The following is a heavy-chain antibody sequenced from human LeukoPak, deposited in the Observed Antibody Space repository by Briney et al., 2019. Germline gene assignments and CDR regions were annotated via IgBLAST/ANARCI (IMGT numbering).Heavy chain of an antibody. D-gene: IGHD2-2*01. Sequence: SETLSLTCTVPGVSIGSYYWSWIRQPPGKGLEWLGYIYNAGTTNYSPSLQSRLNITVDTSKNQFSLKLSSVTAADTAVYYCARHERDTSWYYFDYWGQGTLVTVSS. CDR3: ARHERDTSWYYFDY. V-gene: IGHV4-59*08. J-gene: IGHJ4*02. CDR1: GVSIGSYY. CDR2: IYNAGTT.